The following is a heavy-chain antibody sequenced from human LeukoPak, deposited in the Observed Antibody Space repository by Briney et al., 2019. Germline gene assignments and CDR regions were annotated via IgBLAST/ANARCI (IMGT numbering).Heavy chain of an antibody. CDR3: ASGGERGFSYGFET. V-gene: IGHV4-59*02. CDR1: GDSVRSYY. Sequence: SETLSLTCTVSGDSVRSYYWSWIRQSPGKGLESIGYIYYSGGSKYSPSLKSRVSVSVDTSQNQVSLTLTSVTAADTAVYYCASGGERGFSYGFETWGQGTLVTVSS. J-gene: IGHJ4*02. D-gene: IGHD5-18*01. CDR2: IYYSGGS.